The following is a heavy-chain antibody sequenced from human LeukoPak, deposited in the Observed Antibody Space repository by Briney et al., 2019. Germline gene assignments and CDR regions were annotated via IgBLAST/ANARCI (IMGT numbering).Heavy chain of an antibody. CDR1: GGSISSSSYY. CDR3: ARRMGSSWIPLGYFDY. D-gene: IGHD6-13*01. Sequence: SETLSLTCTVPGGSISSSSYYWGWIRQPPGKGLEWIGSIYYSGSTYYNPSLKSRVTISVDTSKNQFSLKLSSVTAADTAVYYCARRMGSSWIPLGYFDYWGQGTLVTVSS. CDR2: IYYSGST. J-gene: IGHJ4*02. V-gene: IGHV4-39*07.